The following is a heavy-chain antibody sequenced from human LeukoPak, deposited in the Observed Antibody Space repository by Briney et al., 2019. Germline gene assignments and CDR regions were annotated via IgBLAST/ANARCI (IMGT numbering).Heavy chain of an antibody. CDR1: GFTFRSYA. CDR2: ISYDGTNN. D-gene: IGHD3-22*01. J-gene: IGHJ4*02. CDR3: ARGKFDSSGYYIDY. Sequence: GRSLRLSCGVFGFTFRSYAMHWVRQAPGKGLEWVAVISYDGTNNYYADSVKGRFTISRDNSKNTLYLEINSLRSEDTAVYHCARGKFDSSGYYIDYWGQGTLVTVSS. V-gene: IGHV3-30*04.